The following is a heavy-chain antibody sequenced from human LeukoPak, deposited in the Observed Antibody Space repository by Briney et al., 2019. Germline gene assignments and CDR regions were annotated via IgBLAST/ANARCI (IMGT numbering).Heavy chain of an antibody. D-gene: IGHD5-18*01. CDR3: ARAYSYADFDY. J-gene: IGHJ4*02. V-gene: IGHV3-53*05. CDR1: GFTVSSNY. Sequence: KPGGSLRLSCAASGFTVSSNYMSWVRQAPGKGLEWVSVIYSGGSTHYADSVKGRFTISRDNSKNTLYLQMNSLRAEDTAVYYCARAYSYADFDYWGQGTLVTVSS. CDR2: IYSGGST.